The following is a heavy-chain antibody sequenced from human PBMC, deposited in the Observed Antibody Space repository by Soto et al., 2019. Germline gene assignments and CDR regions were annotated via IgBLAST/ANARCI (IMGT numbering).Heavy chain of an antibody. CDR2: IRSQPNNYAT. V-gene: IGHV3-73*01. J-gene: IGHJ6*02. Sequence: LRLSCTAAGFTFSGSDIHWVRQASGKGLEWVGRIRSQPNNYATTYSESVRGRFTFAREDSQNTAYLQMSSLKIEDTAVYYCARERIAAYYYYYGMDVWGQGTTVTVSS. D-gene: IGHD6-13*01. CDR1: GFTFSGSD. CDR3: ARERIAAYYYYYGMDV.